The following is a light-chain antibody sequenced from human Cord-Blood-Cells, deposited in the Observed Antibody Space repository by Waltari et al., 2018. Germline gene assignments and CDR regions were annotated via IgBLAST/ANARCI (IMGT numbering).Light chain of an antibody. Sequence: QSALTQPPSASGSPGQSVTISCTGTSGDDACYNYVSWYQQHPGKAPKLMIYEVSKRPSGVPDRFSGSKSGNTASLTVSGLQAEDEADYYCSSYAGSNNWVFGGGTKLTVL. J-gene: IGLJ3*02. CDR1: SGDDACYNY. CDR3: SSYAGSNNWV. CDR2: EVS. V-gene: IGLV2-8*01.